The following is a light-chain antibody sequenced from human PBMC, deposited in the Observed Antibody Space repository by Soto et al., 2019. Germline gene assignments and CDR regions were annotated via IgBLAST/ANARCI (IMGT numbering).Light chain of an antibody. CDR3: SSYTSRSTLGV. CDR1: NSDIGGYNY. V-gene: IGLV2-14*03. CDR2: DVS. J-gene: IGLJ2*01. Sequence: QSALTQPASVSGSPGQSITISCTGTNSDIGGYNYVSWHQQHPGQAPKLMIYDVSNRPSGVSYRFSGSKSGNTASLTISGLQAEDEADYYCSSYTSRSTLGVFGGGTKLTVL.